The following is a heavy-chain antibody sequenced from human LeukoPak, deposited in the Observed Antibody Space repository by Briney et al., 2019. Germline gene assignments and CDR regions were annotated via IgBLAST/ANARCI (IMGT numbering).Heavy chain of an antibody. J-gene: IGHJ4*02. Sequence: GGSLRLSCAASGFTFSSYSMVWVRQAPGKGLEYVSGITSNGGTTYYGNSVKGRFTISRDNSKHTLYLQMGSLRTEDMAVYYCARGIRWASDYWGQGTPVTVAS. D-gene: IGHD4-23*01. CDR1: GFTFSSYS. V-gene: IGHV3-64*01. CDR2: ITSNGGTT. CDR3: ARGIRWASDY.